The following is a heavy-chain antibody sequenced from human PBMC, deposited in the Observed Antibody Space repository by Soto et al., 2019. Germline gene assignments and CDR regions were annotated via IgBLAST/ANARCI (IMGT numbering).Heavy chain of an antibody. CDR1: GYTFTSYG. CDR3: ARDLEAFDY. CDR2: ISAYNGNT. J-gene: IGHJ4*02. D-gene: IGHD1-1*01. V-gene: IGHV1-18*01. Sequence: GSSVKLSCKASGYTFTSYGISWVRRAPGQGLEWMGWISAYNGNTNYAQKLQGRVTMTTDTSTSTAYMELRSLRSDDTAVYYCARDLEAFDYWGQGTLVIASS.